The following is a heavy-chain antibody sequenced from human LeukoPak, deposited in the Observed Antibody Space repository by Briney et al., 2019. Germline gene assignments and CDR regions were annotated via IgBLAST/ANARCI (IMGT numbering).Heavy chain of an antibody. D-gene: IGHD3-10*01. CDR2: ITSSSSYI. Sequence: GGSLRLSCAGSGFTFSSYSMNWVRQAPGKGLEWVSSITSSSSYIYYADSVKGRFTISRDNAKKSVYLQMNSLRAEDTAVYYCARNKWFGELLGAFDIWGQGTMVTVSS. CDR3: ARNKWFGELLGAFDI. V-gene: IGHV3-21*01. J-gene: IGHJ3*02. CDR1: GFTFSSYS.